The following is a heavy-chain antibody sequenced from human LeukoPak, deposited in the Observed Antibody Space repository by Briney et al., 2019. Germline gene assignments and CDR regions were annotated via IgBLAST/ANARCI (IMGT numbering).Heavy chain of an antibody. CDR2: IYYSGST. V-gene: IGHV4-59*01. CDR3: ARGYYYYYMDV. J-gene: IGHJ6*03. CDR1: GGSISSYY. Sequence: MPSETLSLTCTVSGGSISSYYWSWVRQPPGKGLEWIGYIYYSGSTNYSPSLKSRVTISVDTSKNQFSLKLSSVTAADTAVYYCARGYYYYYMDVWGKGTTVTVSS.